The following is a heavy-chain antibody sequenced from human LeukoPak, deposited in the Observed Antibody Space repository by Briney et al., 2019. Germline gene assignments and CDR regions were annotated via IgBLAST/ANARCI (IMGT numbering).Heavy chain of an antibody. V-gene: IGHV3-23*01. CDR3: AYYDSSGYYYGRLRY. D-gene: IGHD3-22*01. CDR1: GFTFTDHA. CDR2: IHAGGGST. J-gene: IGHJ4*02. Sequence: GGSLRLSCAASGFTFTDHAMSRVRQTPDKGLEWVSSIHAGGGSTLYADSMKGRFTISRDNSKNTLFLQMNSLRADDTGLYFCAYYDSSGYYYGRLRYWGQGTPVTVSS.